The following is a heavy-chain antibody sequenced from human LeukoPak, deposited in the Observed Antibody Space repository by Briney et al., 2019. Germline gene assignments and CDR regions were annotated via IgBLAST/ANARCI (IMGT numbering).Heavy chain of an antibody. CDR3: ARAGGHYNWNFGDAIDI. Sequence: GGSLRLSCAASGFTFSNYWMHWVRQAPGKGLVWVSRINSDGINTSYADSVEGRFTISRDNAKNTLNLQMNSLRAEDTAVYYCARAGGHYNWNFGDAIDIWGQGTMVTVSS. CDR1: GFTFSNYW. V-gene: IGHV3-74*01. D-gene: IGHD1-20*01. CDR2: INSDGINT. J-gene: IGHJ3*02.